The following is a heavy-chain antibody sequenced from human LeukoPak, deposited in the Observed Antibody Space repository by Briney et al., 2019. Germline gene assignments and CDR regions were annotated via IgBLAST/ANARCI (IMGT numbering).Heavy chain of an antibody. Sequence: SVKVSCKASGGTFSSYAISWVRQAPGQGLEWMGGIIPIFGTANYEQKFQGRVTITADESTSTAYMELSSLRSEDTAVYYCASSGTIFGVVQYYYYYGMDVWGQGTTVTVSS. CDR2: IIPIFGTA. J-gene: IGHJ6*02. V-gene: IGHV1-69*13. D-gene: IGHD3-3*01. CDR1: GGTFSSYA. CDR3: ASSGTIFGVVQYYYYYGMDV.